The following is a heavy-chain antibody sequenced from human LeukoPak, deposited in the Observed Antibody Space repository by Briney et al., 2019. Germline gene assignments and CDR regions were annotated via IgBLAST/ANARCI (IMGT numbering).Heavy chain of an antibody. V-gene: IGHV4-30-4*01. CDR3: APYYYDSSGYSDGGY. CDR1: GGSISSGDYY. CDR2: IYYSGGT. D-gene: IGHD3-22*01. Sequence: PSETLSLTCTVSGGSISSGDYYWSWIRQPPGKGLEWIGYIYYSGGTYYNPSLKSRVTISVDTSKNQFSLKLSSVTAADTAVYYCAPYYYDSSGYSDGGYWGQGTLVTVSS. J-gene: IGHJ4*02.